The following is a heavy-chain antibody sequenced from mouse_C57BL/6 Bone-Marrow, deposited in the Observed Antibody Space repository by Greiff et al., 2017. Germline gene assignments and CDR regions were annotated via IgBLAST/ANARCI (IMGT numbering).Heavy chain of an antibody. V-gene: IGHV5-6*01. D-gene: IGHD1-1*01. Sequence: EVQRVESGGDLVKPGGSLKLSCAASGFTFSSYGMSWVRPTPDKRLEWVATISSGGSYTYYPDSVKGRFTISRDNAKNTLYLQMSSLKSEDTAMYYCARESNLHYYGSSVFAYWGQGTLVTVSA. CDR2: ISSGGSYT. CDR1: GFTFSSYG. CDR3: ARESNLHYYGSSVFAY. J-gene: IGHJ3*01.